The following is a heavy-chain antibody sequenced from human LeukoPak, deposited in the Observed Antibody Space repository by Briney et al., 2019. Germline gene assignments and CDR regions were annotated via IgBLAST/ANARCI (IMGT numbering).Heavy chain of an antibody. D-gene: IGHD2-2*01. CDR1: GGSISSGGYY. V-gene: IGHV4-30-2*01. J-gene: IGHJ3*01. CDR3: ATVGAVQASRLSGMVPV. CDR2: IYHSGST. Sequence: SETLSLTCTVSGGSISSGGYYWSWIRQPPGKGLEWIGYIYHSGSTYYNPSLKSRVTISVDRSKNQFSLKLSSVTAADTAVYYCATVGAVQASRLSGMVPVWGQGTMVTVSS.